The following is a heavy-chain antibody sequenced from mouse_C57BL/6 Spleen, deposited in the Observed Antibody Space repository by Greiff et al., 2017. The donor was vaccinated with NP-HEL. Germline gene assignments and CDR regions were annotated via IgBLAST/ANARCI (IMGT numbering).Heavy chain of an antibody. J-gene: IGHJ4*01. V-gene: IGHV1-72*01. Sequence: VQLQQSGAELVKPGASVKLSCKASGYTFTSYWMHWVKQRPGRGLEWIGRIDPNSGGTKYNEKFKSKATLTVDKPSSTAYMQLSSLTSADSAVYYWASAYYGSSYGMGYAMDYWGQGTSVTVSS. CDR1: GYTFTSYW. D-gene: IGHD1-1*01. CDR2: IDPNSGGT. CDR3: ASAYYGSSYGMGYAMDY.